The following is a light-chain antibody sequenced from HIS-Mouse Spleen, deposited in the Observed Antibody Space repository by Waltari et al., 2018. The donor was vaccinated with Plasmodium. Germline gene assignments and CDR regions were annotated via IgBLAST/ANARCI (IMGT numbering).Light chain of an antibody. V-gene: IGKV1-9*01. J-gene: IGKJ4*01. CDR2: AAS. CDR3: QQLNSYPLT. Sequence: DIQLTQSPSFLSASVGDRVTITCRASQGISSYLAWYQQKPGKAPNLLIYAASTLQSGVPSRFSGSGSGTEFTLTISSLQPEDFATYYCQQLNSYPLTFGGGTKVESK. CDR1: QGISSY.